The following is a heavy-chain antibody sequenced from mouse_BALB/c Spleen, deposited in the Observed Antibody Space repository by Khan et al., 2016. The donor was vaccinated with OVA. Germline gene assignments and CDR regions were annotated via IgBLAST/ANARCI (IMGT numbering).Heavy chain of an antibody. J-gene: IGHJ3*01. CDR2: INPSNNYT. D-gene: IGHD2-14*01. CDR3: VREGAYQRSDGWFAY. Sequence: VKLQQSGAELARPGASVKMSCKTSGYTFTSYTMHWVRQRPGQAPEWIGHINPSNNYTNYNQNFKDKATLIVDKSSTTAYMQLSSLTSEDSAVYYCVREGAYQRSDGWFAYWGQGTLVTVSA. CDR1: GYTFTSYT. V-gene: IGHV1-4*01.